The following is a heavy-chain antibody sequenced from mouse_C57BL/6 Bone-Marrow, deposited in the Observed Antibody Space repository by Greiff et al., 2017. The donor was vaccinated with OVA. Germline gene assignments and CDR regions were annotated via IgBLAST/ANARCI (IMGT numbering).Heavy chain of an antibody. J-gene: IGHJ1*03. Sequence: VQLQQSGPELVKPGASVKISCKASGYSFTDYNMNWVKQSNGKSLEWIGVINPNYGTTSYNQKFKGKATLTVDQSSSTAYMQLNSLTSEYSAVYICLCTTYYYGSSLWYFDVWGTGTTVTVSS. D-gene: IGHD1-1*01. CDR1: GYSFTDYN. CDR3: LCTTYYYGSSLWYFDV. CDR2: INPNYGTT. V-gene: IGHV1-39*01.